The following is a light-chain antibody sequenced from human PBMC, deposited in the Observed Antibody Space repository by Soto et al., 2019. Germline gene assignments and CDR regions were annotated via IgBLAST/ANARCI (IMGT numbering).Light chain of an antibody. J-gene: IGLJ1*01. Sequence: QSALTQPASVSGSPGQSITISCTGTSSDVGGYDYVSWYQQHPGKAPKLLIYDVSNRPSGVSTRFSGSKSGNTASLTISGLQAEDEGDYYCTSYTARRLDVFGSGTKLTVL. CDR2: DVS. CDR1: SSDVGGYDY. CDR3: TSYTARRLDV. V-gene: IGLV2-14*03.